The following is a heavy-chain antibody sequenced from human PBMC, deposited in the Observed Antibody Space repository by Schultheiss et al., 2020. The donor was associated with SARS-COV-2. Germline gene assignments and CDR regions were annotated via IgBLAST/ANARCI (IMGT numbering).Heavy chain of an antibody. V-gene: IGHV3-30*04. D-gene: IGHD1-26*01. CDR1: GFTFSSYA. J-gene: IGHJ5*02. CDR2: ISYDGSNK. CDR3: AREAVYSRGSRGDWFDP. Sequence: GESLKISCAASGFTFSSYAMHWVRQAPGKGLEWVAVISYDGSNKYYADSVKGRFTISRDNSKNTLYLQMNSLRAEDTAVYFCAREAVYSRGSRGDWFDPWGQGTLVTVSS.